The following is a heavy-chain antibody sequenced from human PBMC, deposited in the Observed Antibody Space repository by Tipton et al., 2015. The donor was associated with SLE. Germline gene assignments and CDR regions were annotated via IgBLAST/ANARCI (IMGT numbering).Heavy chain of an antibody. V-gene: IGHV1-8*01. CDR1: GYTFTRND. J-gene: IGHJ4*02. CDR3: ARGSSPPSGH. D-gene: IGHD5-12*01. CDR2: MDPDSGNT. Sequence: QLVQSGVEVKKPGASVRVSCKASGYTFTRNDINWVRQATGQGLEWMGWMDPDSGNTVYAQRFRGRVTMTRNTSISTAYMELSSLRSEDTAVYYCARGSSPPSGHWGQGPLVTVPS.